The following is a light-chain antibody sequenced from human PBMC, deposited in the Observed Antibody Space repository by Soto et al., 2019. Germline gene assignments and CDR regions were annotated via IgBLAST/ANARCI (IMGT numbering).Light chain of an antibody. Sequence: DIVMTQSPDSLAVSLGERATINCKSSQSLLYSSNNMDYLAWYQQKPGQPPKLLIYWASTRESGVPDRFSGSGSWTDFTLTISSLQTADVAVYYCQQYYTVPYTFGQGTKLEIK. J-gene: IGKJ2*01. CDR2: WAS. CDR1: QSLLYSSNNMDY. V-gene: IGKV4-1*01. CDR3: QQYYTVPYT.